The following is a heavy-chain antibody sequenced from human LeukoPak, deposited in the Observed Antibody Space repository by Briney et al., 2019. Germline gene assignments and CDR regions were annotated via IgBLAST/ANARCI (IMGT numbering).Heavy chain of an antibody. D-gene: IGHD2-2*01. J-gene: IGHJ5*02. CDR1: GFTFTDYW. CDR2: INTDTRGT. V-gene: IGHV3-74*01. CDR3: TRDLPGTPIVVVPAAAEGKRFDL. Sequence: QTGGSLRLSYAASGFTFTDYWMHWVRQAPGKGLVWVSIINTDTRGTYYADSVKGRFTISRDNAKNTLYLQMNSLKTEDTAVYYCTRDLPGTPIVVVPAAAEGKRFDLGGQGTLVTVSS.